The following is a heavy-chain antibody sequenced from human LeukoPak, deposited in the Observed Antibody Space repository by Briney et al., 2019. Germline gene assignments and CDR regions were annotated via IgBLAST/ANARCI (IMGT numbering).Heavy chain of an antibody. CDR2: IYYSGRT. CDR1: GGSINNYY. J-gene: IGHJ4*02. V-gene: IGHV4-59*01. D-gene: IGHD1-14*01. CDR3: AGVRITTPTVRTLDY. Sequence: SETLSLTCTVSGGSINNYYWSWIRQPPGKGLECIGYIYYSGRTNYNPSLKSRVTISVDTSKNQFSLKLSSVTAADTAVYYCAGVRITTPTVRTLDYWGQGTLVTVSS.